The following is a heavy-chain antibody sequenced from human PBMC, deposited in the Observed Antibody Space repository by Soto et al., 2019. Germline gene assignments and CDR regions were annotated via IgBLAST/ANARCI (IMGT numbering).Heavy chain of an antibody. CDR3: ARDLYSSPDY. J-gene: IGHJ4*02. CDR1: GFTFSSYA. Sequence: PVGSLRLSCAASGFTFSSYAMHWVRQAPGKGLEWVAVISYDGSNKYYADSVKGRFTISRDNSKNTLYLQTNSLRAEDTAVYYCARDLYSSPDYWGQGTLVTVSS. D-gene: IGHD2-15*01. V-gene: IGHV3-30-3*01. CDR2: ISYDGSNK.